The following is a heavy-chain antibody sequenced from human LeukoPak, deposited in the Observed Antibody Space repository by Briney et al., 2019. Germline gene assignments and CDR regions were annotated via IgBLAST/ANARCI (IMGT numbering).Heavy chain of an antibody. Sequence: SETLSLTCAVYGGSFSGYYWSWIRQPPGKGLEWIGEINHSGSTNYNPSLKSRVTISVDTSKNQLPLKLSSVTAADTAVYYCASGTDSQDYWGQGTLVTDSS. CDR2: INHSGST. J-gene: IGHJ4*02. CDR1: GGSFSGYY. CDR3: ASGTDSQDY. D-gene: IGHD2-15*01. V-gene: IGHV4-34*01.